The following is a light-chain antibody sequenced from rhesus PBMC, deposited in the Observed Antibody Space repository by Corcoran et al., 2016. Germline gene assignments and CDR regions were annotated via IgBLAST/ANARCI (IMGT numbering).Light chain of an antibody. CDR2: AAS. J-gene: IGKJ2*01. CDR3: LQDYTIPFS. CDR1: QGINKE. V-gene: IGKV1-94*01. Sequence: DTQMTQSPSSLSASVGDRVTVPCRASQGINKELSWYQQKPGKAPTLLIYAASSLQTGVSSRFSGSGSWTGYTLTLSRLQAEDVATYYCLQDYTIPFSFGQATKVEIK.